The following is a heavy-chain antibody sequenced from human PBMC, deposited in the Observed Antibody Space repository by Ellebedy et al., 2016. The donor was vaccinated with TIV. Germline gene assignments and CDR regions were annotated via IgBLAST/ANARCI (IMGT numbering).Heavy chain of an antibody. CDR3: ARRTNTGSYNYFDY. V-gene: IGHV4-4*07. CDR2: IYTSGST. CDR1: GDFIGDYC. D-gene: IGHD1-26*01. Sequence: LRLSXSVSGDFIGDYCWAWFRQPAGKGLEWIGRIYTSGSTNYNPSLNSRVTMSIDTSKKQFSLRLSSVAAADTAVYYCARRTNTGSYNYFDYWGQGTLVTVSS. J-gene: IGHJ4*02.